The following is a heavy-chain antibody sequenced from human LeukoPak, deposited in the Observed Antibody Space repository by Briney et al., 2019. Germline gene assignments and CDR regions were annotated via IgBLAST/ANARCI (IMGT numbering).Heavy chain of an antibody. Sequence: GASVKVSCKASGGTFSSYAISWVRQAPGQGLEWMGGIIPIFGTANYAQKFQGRVTITTDESTSTAYMELSSLRSEDTAVYCCARGGAPLAPGGTNGYYYYYYMDVWGKGTTVTVSS. J-gene: IGHJ6*03. D-gene: IGHD3-16*01. CDR3: ARGGAPLAPGGTNGYYYYYYMDV. CDR1: GGTFSSYA. V-gene: IGHV1-69*05. CDR2: IIPIFGTA.